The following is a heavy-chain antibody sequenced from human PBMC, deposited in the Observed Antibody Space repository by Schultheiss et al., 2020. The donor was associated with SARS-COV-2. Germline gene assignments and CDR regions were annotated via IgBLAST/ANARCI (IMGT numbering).Heavy chain of an antibody. CDR2: ISYDGSNK. CDR1: GFTFSSYA. J-gene: IGHJ3*02. CDR3: ARDGLRYCSSTSCYMGAFDI. V-gene: IGHV3-30*04. Sequence: GESLKISCAASGFTFSSYAMHWVRQAPGKGLEWVAVISYDGSNKYYADSVKGRFTISRDNSKNTLYLQMNSLRAEDTAVYYCARDGLRYCSSTSCYMGAFDIWGQGTMVTVAS. D-gene: IGHD2-2*02.